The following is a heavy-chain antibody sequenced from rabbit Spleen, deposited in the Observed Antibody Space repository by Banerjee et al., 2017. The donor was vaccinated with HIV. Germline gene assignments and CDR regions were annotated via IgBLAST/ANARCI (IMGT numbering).Heavy chain of an antibody. Sequence: EESGGDLVQPEGSLTLTCKVSGFDFSSDAMCWVRQAPGKGPEYIACIYNGDDSTYVAKWVNGRFTVSKTSSTTVTLPMTSLTGADTATYFCARDLAAWNSGSYAFDLWGPGTLVTVS. CDR2: IYNGDDST. D-gene: IGHD1-1*01. CDR1: GFDFSSDA. J-gene: IGHJ4*01. CDR3: ARDLAAWNSGSYAFDL. V-gene: IGHV1S47*01.